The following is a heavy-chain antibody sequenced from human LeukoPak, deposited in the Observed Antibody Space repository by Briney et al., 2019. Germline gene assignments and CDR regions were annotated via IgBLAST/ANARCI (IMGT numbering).Heavy chain of an antibody. V-gene: IGHV3-23*01. J-gene: IGHJ4*02. D-gene: IGHD3-10*01. CDR3: AKDPFYYGTGGPT. CDR2: IGHTLGST. Sequence: GGSLRLSCAPSGFTVSDYAMSWVRQAPGKGLEWVSSIGHTLGSTYYAESVEGRFIISRDSSKNTVFLRMNSLRADDTAVYYCAKDPFYYGTGGPTWGQGTLVTVSS. CDR1: GFTVSDYA.